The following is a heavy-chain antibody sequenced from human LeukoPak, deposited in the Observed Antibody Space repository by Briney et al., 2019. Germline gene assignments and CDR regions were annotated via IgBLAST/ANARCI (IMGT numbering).Heavy chain of an antibody. D-gene: IGHD1-26*01. CDR3: AREDGSSYYFDY. CDR1: GFTFSSYA. J-gene: IGHJ4*02. V-gene: IGHV3-7*01. CDR2: IKQDGSEQ. Sequence: GGSLRLSCAASGFTFSSYAMSWVRQAPGKGLEWVANIKQDGSEQYYVDSVKGRFTISRDNAKNSLYLQMNSLRAEDTAIYSCAREDGSSYYFDYWGQGTLVTGSS.